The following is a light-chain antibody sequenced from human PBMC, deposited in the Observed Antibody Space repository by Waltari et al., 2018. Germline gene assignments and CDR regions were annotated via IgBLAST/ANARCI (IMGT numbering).Light chain of an antibody. Sequence: QSVLTQPPSASGTPGQTVTIYCSGSNSNLGNTYVSWYQQLPGTAPKLLIYRNYQRPSGVPDRFSGSKSGTSASLAISGLRSEDEADYYCGGWDDSLNSWVFGGGTKLTVL. CDR3: GGWDDSLNSWV. J-gene: IGLJ3*02. CDR1: NSNLGNTY. CDR2: RNY. V-gene: IGLV1-47*01.